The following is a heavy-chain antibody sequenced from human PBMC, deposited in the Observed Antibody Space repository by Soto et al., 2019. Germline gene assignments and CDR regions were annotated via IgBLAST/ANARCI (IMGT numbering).Heavy chain of an antibody. CDR2: ISYDGSNK. D-gene: IGHD3-16*01. J-gene: IGHJ4*02. V-gene: IGHV3-30*18. CDR3: AKDLGGTGGCDY. CDR1: GFTFSTYG. Sequence: QVRLVESGGGVVQPGRSLRLSCAASGFTFSTYGIHWVRQAPGKGLEWVAVISYDGSNKYYADSVKGRFAIPRDNSKNTLYLQMNSLRAEDTAVYYCAKDLGGTGGCDYWGQGTLVTVSS.